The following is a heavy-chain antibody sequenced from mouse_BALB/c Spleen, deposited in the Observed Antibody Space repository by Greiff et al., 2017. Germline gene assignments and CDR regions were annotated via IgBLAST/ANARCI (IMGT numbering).Heavy chain of an antibody. V-gene: IGHV1-62-2*01. CDR3: ARWLLPSYYFDY. J-gene: IGHJ2*01. CDR1: GYTFTEYI. CDR2: FYPGSGSI. Sequence: QVQLQQSGAELVKPGASVKLSCKASGYTFTEYIIHWVKQRSGQGLEWIGWFYPGSGSIKYNEKFKGKATLTADTSSSTAYMQLSSLTSEDSAVYFCARWLLPSYYFDYWGQGTTLTVSS. D-gene: IGHD2-3*01.